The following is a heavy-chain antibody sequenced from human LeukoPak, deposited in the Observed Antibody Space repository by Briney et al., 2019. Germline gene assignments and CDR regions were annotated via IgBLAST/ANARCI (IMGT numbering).Heavy chain of an antibody. Sequence: PGGSLRLSCAASGFIFSNYYLHGVRQAPGKGLEWVANIKPGGSEKDYVDSVKGRFTISRDNAKNSLFLQMNSLRADDTTLYFCVNGHHKNYRSQGTLVTVSS. V-gene: IGHV3-7*01. D-gene: IGHD1-14*01. CDR1: GFIFSNYY. CDR2: IKPGGSEK. CDR3: VNGHHKNY. J-gene: IGHJ4*02.